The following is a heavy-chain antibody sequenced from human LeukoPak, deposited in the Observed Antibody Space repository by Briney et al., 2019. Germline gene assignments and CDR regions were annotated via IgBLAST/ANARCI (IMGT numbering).Heavy chain of an antibody. Sequence: GGSLRLSCAASGFTFRSYSMNWVRQAPGKGLEWVSSISAGSDRSSYIYDADSVNGRFTISRDNANNSLFLQMNRLRPEDTAVYYCARGFSTSWYHFWYFDLWGRGTLVTVSS. CDR3: ARGFSTSWYHFWYFDL. V-gene: IGHV3-21*01. CDR1: GFTFRSYS. CDR2: ISAGSDRSSYI. D-gene: IGHD6-13*01. J-gene: IGHJ2*01.